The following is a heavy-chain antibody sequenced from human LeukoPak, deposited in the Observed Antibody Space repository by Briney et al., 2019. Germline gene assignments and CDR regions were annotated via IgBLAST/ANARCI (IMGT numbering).Heavy chain of an antibody. Sequence: ASVKVSCKASGYTFSDNYMHWVRQAPGQGLEYMGWIKPNGGGTKYVQKFQGRVTMTRDTSISTAYMELSRLRSDDTAVYFCARGTWFGDSLGTDFWGQGTLVIVSS. D-gene: IGHD3-10*01. CDR1: GYTFSDNY. CDR3: ARGTWFGDSLGTDF. J-gene: IGHJ4*02. CDR2: IKPNGGGT. V-gene: IGHV1-2*02.